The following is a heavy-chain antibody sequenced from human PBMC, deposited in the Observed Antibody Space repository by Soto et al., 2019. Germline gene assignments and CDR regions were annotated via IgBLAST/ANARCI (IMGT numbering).Heavy chain of an antibody. V-gene: IGHV4-31*03. CDR1: GGSISSGGYY. CDR2: IYYSGST. J-gene: IGHJ4*02. CDR3: ARTGYSSGYQFL. D-gene: IGHD6-19*01. Sequence: SETLSLTCTVSGGSISSGGYYWSWIRQHPGKGLEWIGYIYYSGSTYYNPSLKSRVTISVDTSKNQFSLKLSSVTAADTAVYYCARTGYSSGYQFLGGQGTLVTVSS.